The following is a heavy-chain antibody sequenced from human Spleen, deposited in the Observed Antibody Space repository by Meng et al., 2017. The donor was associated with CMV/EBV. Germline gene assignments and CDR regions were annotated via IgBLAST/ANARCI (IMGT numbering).Heavy chain of an antibody. J-gene: IGHJ5*02. Sequence: GSLRLSCGIYGGSFSGYFWSWIRQSPGKGLQWIGEINHVGSTNYSPSLESRVTISVDTSKNQFSLNLNSVTAADTAVYYCARDYRTPYYYGSGGGFDLWGQGTLVTVS. CDR3: ARDYRTPYYYGSGGGFDL. CDR1: GGSFSGYF. V-gene: IGHV4-34*01. CDR2: INHVGST. D-gene: IGHD3-10*01.